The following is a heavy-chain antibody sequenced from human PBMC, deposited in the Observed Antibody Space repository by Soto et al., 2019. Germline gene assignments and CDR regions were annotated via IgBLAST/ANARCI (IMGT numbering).Heavy chain of an antibody. V-gene: IGHV1-8*01. J-gene: IGHJ3*02. D-gene: IGHD6-19*01. Sequence: ASVKVSCKASGYTFTSYDINWVRQATGQGLEWMGWMNPNSGNTGYAQKFQGRVTMTRNTSISTAYMELSSMRSEDTDVYFCARKIAVAGNDAFDIWGQGTMVTVSS. CDR1: GYTFTSYD. CDR2: MNPNSGNT. CDR3: ARKIAVAGNDAFDI.